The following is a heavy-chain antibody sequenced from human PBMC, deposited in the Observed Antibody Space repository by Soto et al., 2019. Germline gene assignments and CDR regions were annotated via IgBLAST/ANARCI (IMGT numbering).Heavy chain of an antibody. J-gene: IGHJ4*02. CDR2: IYHSGST. CDR3: ASLRVVRGRLGHY. CDR1: GGSISGSNW. D-gene: IGHD3-10*01. Sequence: QVQLQESGPGLVKSSGTLSLTCAVSGGSISGSNWWSWVRQPPGKGLEWIGEIYHSGSTNYNPSLKSRVTISVDKSKNQFSLKLSSVPAADTAVYYCASLRVVRGRLGHYWGQGTLVTVSS. V-gene: IGHV4-4*02.